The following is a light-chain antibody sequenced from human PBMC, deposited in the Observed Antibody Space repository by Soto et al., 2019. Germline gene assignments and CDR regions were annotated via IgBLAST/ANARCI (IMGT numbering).Light chain of an antibody. CDR1: QRVSSN. Sequence: EIVMTQSPATLSVSPGERATRSGRASQRVSSNLAWYQQKPGQAPRLLIYGASTRATGIPARFSGSGSGTEFTLTISSLQSEDFAVYYCQQYNNWPPITFGQGTGLAIK. V-gene: IGKV3-15*01. CDR2: GAS. CDR3: QQYNNWPPIT. J-gene: IGKJ5*01.